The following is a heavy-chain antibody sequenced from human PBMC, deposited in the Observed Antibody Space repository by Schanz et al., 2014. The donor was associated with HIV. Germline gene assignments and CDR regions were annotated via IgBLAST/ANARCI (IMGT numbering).Heavy chain of an antibody. J-gene: IGHJ5*02. D-gene: IGHD5-18*01. Sequence: EVHLVESGGGLIKPGRSLRLSCTASGFTFGDYAMSWFRQAPGKGLEWVSGIGGSRGGTYYADSVKGRFTISRDNSKNTMFLQMNSLRVEDTAIYYCVKAYSSGFSGAGSWGQGALVTVSS. CDR1: GFTFGDYA. CDR3: VKAYSSGFSGAGS. CDR2: IGGSRGGT. V-gene: IGHV3-23*04.